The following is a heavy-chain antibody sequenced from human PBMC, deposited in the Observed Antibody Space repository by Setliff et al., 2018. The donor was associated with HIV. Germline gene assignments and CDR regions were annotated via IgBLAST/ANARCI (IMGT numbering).Heavy chain of an antibody. CDR1: GFTFRSHW. Sequence: PGESLKISCAASGFTFRSHWMSWVRQAPGKGLEWVANIKQGGTENYSVDSVKGRFTISRDDAKNSLFLQMNSLRDEDTAVYYCARDWLADGYSTKFAFDIWGQGTMVTVSS. CDR3: ARDWLADGYSTKFAFDI. D-gene: IGHD5-18*01. CDR2: IKQGGTEN. J-gene: IGHJ3*02. V-gene: IGHV3-7*01.